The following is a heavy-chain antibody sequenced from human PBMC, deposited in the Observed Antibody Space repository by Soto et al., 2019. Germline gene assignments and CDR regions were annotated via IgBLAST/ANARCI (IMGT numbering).Heavy chain of an antibody. CDR2: IYSSGST. CDR1: GGSIIGSSFY. J-gene: IGHJ3*02. Sequence: LSLTCTVSGGSIIGSSFYWGWIRQTPGKGLEWIGSIYSSGSTYYNPSLKSRVTLSVDTSKNQFSLKLSSVTAADTAVYYCARAAVLRLVVAATLAFDIWGQGTMVTVSS. D-gene: IGHD2-15*01. V-gene: IGHV4-39*01. CDR3: ARAAVLRLVVAATLAFDI.